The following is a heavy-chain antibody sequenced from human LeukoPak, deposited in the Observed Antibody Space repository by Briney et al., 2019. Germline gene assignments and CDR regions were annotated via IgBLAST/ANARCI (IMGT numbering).Heavy chain of an antibody. J-gene: IGHJ4*02. CDR2: ISYDGSNK. CDR3: AKDPVGATIAKGYFDY. Sequence: GGSLRLSCAASGFTFSSYGMHWVRQAPGKGLEWVAVISYDGSNKYYADSVKGRFTISRDNSKNTLYLQMNSLRAEDTALYYCAKDPVGATIAKGYFDYWGQGTLVTVSS. V-gene: IGHV3-30*18. CDR1: GFTFSSYG. D-gene: IGHD1-26*01.